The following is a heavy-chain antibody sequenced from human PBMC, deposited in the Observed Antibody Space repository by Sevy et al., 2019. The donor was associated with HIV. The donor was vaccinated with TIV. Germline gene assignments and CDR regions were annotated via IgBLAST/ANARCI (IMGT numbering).Heavy chain of an antibody. CDR1: GFTFSSSW. J-gene: IGHJ4*02. D-gene: IGHD2-15*01. CDR2: VNSDGSST. V-gene: IGHV3-74*01. CDR3: VAANTWQDY. Sequence: GGSLRLSCAASGFTFSSSWMHWVRQAPGKGPVWVSGVNSDGSSTNYADSVKGRFTMSRDSAKNTLYLQMNSLRAEDTAVYFCVAANTWQDYWGQGTLVTVSS.